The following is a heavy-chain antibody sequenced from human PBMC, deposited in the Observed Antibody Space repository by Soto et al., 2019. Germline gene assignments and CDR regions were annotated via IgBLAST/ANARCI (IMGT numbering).Heavy chain of an antibody. CDR3: AKTSTVTTPWYYYYGMDV. Sequence: QALLEQSGTEMKKPGSSVTVSCKASRGTFNSYAISWVRQAPGQGLEWMGGIIPIFGLTNYAQKFQGRVTITADKSTSTAYMELSSLRSEDTAVYYCAKTSTVTTPWYYYYGMDVWGQGTTVTVSS. V-gene: IGHV1-69*17. CDR1: RGTFNSYA. D-gene: IGHD4-17*01. CDR2: IIPIFGLT. J-gene: IGHJ6*02.